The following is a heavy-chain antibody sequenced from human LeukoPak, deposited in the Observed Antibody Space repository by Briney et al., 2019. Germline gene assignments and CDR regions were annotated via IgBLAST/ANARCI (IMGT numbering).Heavy chain of an antibody. CDR2: FDPEDGET. CDR1: GYTLTELS. CDR3: ARGGCSSTSCYFRRGYYYYGMDV. D-gene: IGHD2-2*01. Sequence: ASVKVSCKVSGYTLTELSMHWVRQAPGKGLEWMGGFDPEDGETIYAQKFQGRVTMTEDTSTDTAYMELSSLRSEDTAVYYCARGGCSSTSCYFRRGYYYYGMDVWGQGTTVTVSS. V-gene: IGHV1-24*01. J-gene: IGHJ6*02.